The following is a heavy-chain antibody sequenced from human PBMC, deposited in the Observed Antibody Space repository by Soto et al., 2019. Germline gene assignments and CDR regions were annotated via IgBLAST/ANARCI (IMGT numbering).Heavy chain of an antibody. J-gene: IGHJ6*04. CDR3: ARDFRFLEWTYYGMDV. Sequence: QVQLQESGPGLVKPSGTLSLTCAVSGGSISSSNWWSWVRQPPGKGLEWIGEIYHSGSTNYNPSLTSRVTISVDQSKNQFSLKLSSVTAAATAVYYCARDFRFLEWTYYGMDVWGNGTTVTVSS. D-gene: IGHD3-3*01. CDR2: IYHSGST. V-gene: IGHV4-4*02. CDR1: GGSISSSNW.